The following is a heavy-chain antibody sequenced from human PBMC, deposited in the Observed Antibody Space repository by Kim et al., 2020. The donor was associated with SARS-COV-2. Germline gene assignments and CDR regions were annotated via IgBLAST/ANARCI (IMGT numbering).Heavy chain of an antibody. D-gene: IGHD3-10*01. Sequence: SETLSLTCAVYGGSFSGYYWSWIRQPPGKGLEWIGEINHSGSTNYNPSLKSRVTISVDTSKNQFSLKLSSVTAADTAVYYCARGSSNGSGSNFDYWGQGTLVTVSS. CDR2: INHSGST. J-gene: IGHJ4*02. V-gene: IGHV4-34*01. CDR3: ARGSSNGSGSNFDY. CDR1: GGSFSGYY.